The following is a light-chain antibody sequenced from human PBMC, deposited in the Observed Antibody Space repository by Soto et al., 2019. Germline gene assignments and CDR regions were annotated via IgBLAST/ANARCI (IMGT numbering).Light chain of an antibody. V-gene: IGKV1-39*01. CDR2: AAY. CDR3: QHADSFPLIT. CDR1: QTINNY. Sequence: DIQMTQSPSSLSASVGDRVTITCRTSQTINNYLNWYQQKPGRAPKLLIYAAYNLQSGVPSRFSGSGSGTDFTLAISALQPDDFATYYCQHADSFPLITFDQGTRLEIK. J-gene: IGKJ5*01.